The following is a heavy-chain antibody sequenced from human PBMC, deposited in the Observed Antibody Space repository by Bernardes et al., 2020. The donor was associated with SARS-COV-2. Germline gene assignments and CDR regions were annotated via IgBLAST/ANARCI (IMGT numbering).Heavy chain of an antibody. Sequence: SVKVSCKASVCTFSSYTISWVRQAPGQGLEWMGRIIPILGIANYPQKFQGRVTITADKSTSTAYMELSSLRSEDTAVYYWARVIREGYSTHYGWVDLWGRGTLVTVSS. CDR1: VCTFSSYT. D-gene: IGHD3-10*01. CDR3: ARVIREGYSTHYGWVDL. CDR2: IIPILGIA. V-gene: IGHV1-69*02. J-gene: IGHJ2*01.